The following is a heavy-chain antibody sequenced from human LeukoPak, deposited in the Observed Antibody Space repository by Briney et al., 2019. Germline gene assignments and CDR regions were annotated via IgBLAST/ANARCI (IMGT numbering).Heavy chain of an antibody. CDR3: AKDFCSGGSCYSGSDH. CDR2: ISGSGGST. CDR1: GFTFSSYA. D-gene: IGHD2-15*01. V-gene: IGHV3-23*01. J-gene: IGHJ4*02. Sequence: PGGSLRLSCAASGFTFSSYAMNWVRQAPGKGLEWVSVISGSGGSTYYADSVKGRFTISRDNSKKTLYLQMNSLRAEDTAVYYCAKDFCSGGSCYSGSDHWGQGTLVTVSS.